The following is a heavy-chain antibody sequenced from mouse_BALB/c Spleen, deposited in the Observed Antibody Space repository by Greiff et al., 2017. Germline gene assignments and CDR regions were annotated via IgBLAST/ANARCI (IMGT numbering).Heavy chain of an antibody. CDR2: INPSTGYT. CDR1: GYTFTSYW. J-gene: IGHJ4*01. Sequence: VQVVESGAELAKPGASVKMSCKASGYTFTSYWMHWVKQRPGQGLEWIGYINPSTGYTEYNQKFKDKATLTADKSSSTAYMQLSSLTSEDSAVYYCARCKGGNAMDYWGQGTSVTVSS. V-gene: IGHV1-7*01. CDR3: ARCKGGNAMDY.